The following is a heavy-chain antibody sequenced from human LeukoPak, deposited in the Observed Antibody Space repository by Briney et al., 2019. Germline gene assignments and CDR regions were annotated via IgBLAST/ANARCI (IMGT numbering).Heavy chain of an antibody. V-gene: IGHV1-2*02. CDR2: INPKSGDT. CDR3: GVHWGSGYYFDL. CDR1: GYTFTDHY. J-gene: IGHJ2*01. D-gene: IGHD7-27*01. Sequence: GASVKVSCKASGYTFTDHYVHWVRQTPGQGLEWMGWINPKSGDTNYAQKFQGRVTMTRDTSIVTAYMELSSLTSDDTGVYYCGVHWGSGYYFDLWGHGILVTVSS.